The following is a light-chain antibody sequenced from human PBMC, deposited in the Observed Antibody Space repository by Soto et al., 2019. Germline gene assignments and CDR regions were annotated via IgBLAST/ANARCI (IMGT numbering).Light chain of an antibody. CDR3: SSYKGNNIFVV. J-gene: IGLJ2*01. Sequence: QSALTQPPPASGSPGQSVTISCTGASGVSWYQQHPGKAPKLLIYEITKRPSGVPDRFSGSKSGNTASLTVSGLQAEDEADYYCSSYKGNNIFVVFGGGTKLTVL. CDR2: EIT. CDR1: SGV. V-gene: IGLV2-8*01.